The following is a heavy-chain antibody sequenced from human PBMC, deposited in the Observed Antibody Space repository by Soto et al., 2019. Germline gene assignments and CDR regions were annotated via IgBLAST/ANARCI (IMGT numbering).Heavy chain of an antibody. Sequence: PGGSLRLSCAASGYTFSDYYLSWIRQAPGKGLEWISYIDTSSTKIYYADSVRGRFTISRDNGKNSLFLEMNNLRVEDTAVYFCASHYDLWTGYLSPVDYWGRGNLVTVSS. CDR2: IDTSSTKI. D-gene: IGHD3-3*01. V-gene: IGHV3-11*01. J-gene: IGHJ4*02. CDR3: ASHYDLWTGYLSPVDY. CDR1: GYTFSDYY.